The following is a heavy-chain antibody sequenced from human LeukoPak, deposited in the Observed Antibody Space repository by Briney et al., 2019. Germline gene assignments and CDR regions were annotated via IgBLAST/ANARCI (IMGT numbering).Heavy chain of an antibody. V-gene: IGHV3-30*03. Sequence: GGSLRLSCAASGFTFSSYGMHWVRQAPGKGLEWVAVISYDGSNRYYADSVRGRFTISRDTSKNTLYLQMNSLRAEDTAVYYCARGRKLRGFLRVLLHQYHSDSWGQGTLVTVSS. J-gene: IGHJ4*02. D-gene: IGHD2/OR15-2a*01. CDR3: ARGRKLRGFLRVLLHQYHSDS. CDR2: ISYDGSNR. CDR1: GFTFSSYG.